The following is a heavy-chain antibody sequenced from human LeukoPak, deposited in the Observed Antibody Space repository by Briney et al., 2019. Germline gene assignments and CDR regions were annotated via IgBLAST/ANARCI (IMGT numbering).Heavy chain of an antibody. CDR1: GFTFSSYG. CDR2: IRYDGSNK. Sequence: PGGSLRLSCAASGFTFSSYGMHWVRQAPGKGLEWVAFIRYDGSNKYYADSVKGRFTISRDNSKNTLYLQMNSLRAEDTAVYYCAKDVPVIYDILTGYYLYWGQGTLVTVSS. D-gene: IGHD3-9*01. V-gene: IGHV3-30*02. CDR3: AKDVPVIYDILTGYYLY. J-gene: IGHJ4*02.